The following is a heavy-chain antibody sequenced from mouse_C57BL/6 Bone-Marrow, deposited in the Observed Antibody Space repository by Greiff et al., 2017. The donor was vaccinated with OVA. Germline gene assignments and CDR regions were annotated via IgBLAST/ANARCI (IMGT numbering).Heavy chain of an antibody. Sequence: VKLMESGAELARPGASVKLSCKASGYTFTSYGISWVKQRTGQGLEWIGEIYPRSGNTYYNEKFKGKATLTADKSSSTAYMELRSLTSEDSAVYFCARGDGLRPWFAYWGQGTLVTVSA. D-gene: IGHD2-4*01. CDR1: GYTFTSYG. J-gene: IGHJ3*01. CDR3: ARGDGLRPWFAY. V-gene: IGHV1-81*01. CDR2: IYPRSGNT.